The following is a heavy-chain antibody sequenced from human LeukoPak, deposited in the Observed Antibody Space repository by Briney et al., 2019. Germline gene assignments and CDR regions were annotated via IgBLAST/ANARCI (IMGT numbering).Heavy chain of an antibody. Sequence: GESLKISCKGSGYSFTSYWIGWVRQTPGKGLELMGIIYPADSDTRYSPSLHGQVTISADKSISTAYLQWSSLKASDTAMYYCARLVDYYYYYMDVWGKGTTVTVSS. J-gene: IGHJ6*03. D-gene: IGHD6-6*01. CDR2: IYPADSDT. CDR1: GYSFTSYW. CDR3: ARLVDYYYYYMDV. V-gene: IGHV5-51*01.